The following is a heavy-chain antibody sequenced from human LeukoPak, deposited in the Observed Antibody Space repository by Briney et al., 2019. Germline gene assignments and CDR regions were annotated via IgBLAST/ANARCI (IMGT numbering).Heavy chain of an antibody. CDR1: GYTFTSYG. J-gene: IGHJ5*02. D-gene: IGHD6-19*01. Sequence: ASVKVSCKASGYTFTSYGISWVRQAPGQGLEWMGWISAYNGNTNYAQKLQGRVTMTTDTSTSTAYMELGSLRSDDTAVYYCARDRDMAVFSSGQNWFDPWGQGTLVTVSS. CDR2: ISAYNGNT. CDR3: ARDRDMAVFSSGQNWFDP. V-gene: IGHV1-18*01.